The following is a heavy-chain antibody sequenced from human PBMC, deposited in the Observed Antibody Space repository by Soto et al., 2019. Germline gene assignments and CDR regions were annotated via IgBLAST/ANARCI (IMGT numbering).Heavy chain of an antibody. CDR1: GFTFDDYA. CDR2: ISWNSGNI. D-gene: IGHD5-18*01. V-gene: IGHV3-9*01. J-gene: IGHJ4*02. CDR3: VRSKGGYSYGTPFDY. Sequence: GGSLRLYCSASGFTFDDYAIDLAWQVLGKGLEWVSSISWNSGNIGYADSVKGRFTTSRDNAENSLYLQMNSLRPEDTALYYCVRSKGGYSYGTPFDYWGQGP.